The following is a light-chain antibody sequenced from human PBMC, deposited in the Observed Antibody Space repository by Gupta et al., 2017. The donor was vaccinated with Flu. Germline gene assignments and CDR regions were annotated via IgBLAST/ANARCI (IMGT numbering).Light chain of an antibody. J-gene: IGKJ1*01. CDR1: ESFDDQ. Sequence: DIQLTQSPSSLFTSVGDGVTITCRASESFDDQLNWYQQKPGKAPKLLIHSASTLHSGVPSRFSGGGSGTEFTLTIRSLQHEDFATYYCQQSYFSPWTFGQGTKVEIK. V-gene: IGKV1-39*01. CDR3: QQSYFSPWT. CDR2: SAS.